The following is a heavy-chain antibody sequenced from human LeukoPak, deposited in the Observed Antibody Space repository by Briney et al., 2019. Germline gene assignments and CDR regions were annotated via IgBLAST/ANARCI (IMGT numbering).Heavy chain of an antibody. V-gene: IGHV3-7*01. D-gene: IGHD3-22*01. CDR2: IKQDGSEK. Sequence: GGSLRLSCAASGFTFSSYWMSWVRQAPGKGLEWVAYIKQDGSEKYYVDSVKGRFTISRDNAKNSLYLQMNSLRAEDTAVYYCARFPRYYYDSSGHTPFDYWGQGTLVTVSS. J-gene: IGHJ4*02. CDR1: GFTFSSYW. CDR3: ARFPRYYYDSSGHTPFDY.